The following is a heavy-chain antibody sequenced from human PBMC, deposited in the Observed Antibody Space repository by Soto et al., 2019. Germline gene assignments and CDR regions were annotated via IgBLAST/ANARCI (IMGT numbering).Heavy chain of an antibody. J-gene: IGHJ4*02. V-gene: IGHV1-69*06. D-gene: IGHD3-22*01. CDR2: IIPIFGTA. CDR1: GGTLSSYA. CDR3: ARVKYYDSSGYLYY. Sequence: SVKVSCKASGGTLSSYAINWVLQAPGQGLEWMGGIIPIFGTANYAQKFQGRVTITADKSTSTAYMELSSLRSEDTAVYYCARVKYYDSSGYLYYWGQGTLVTVSS.